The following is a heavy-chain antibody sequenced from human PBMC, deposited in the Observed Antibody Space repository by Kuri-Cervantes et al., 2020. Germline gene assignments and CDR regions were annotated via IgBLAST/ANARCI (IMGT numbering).Heavy chain of an antibody. V-gene: IGHV3-30*02. J-gene: IGHJ4*02. CDR3: AKEASVDFDS. CDR2: ISYGGNRK. Sequence: GGSLRLSCAASGFIFSDYGMHWVRQAPGKGLEWVASISYGGNRKDYGDSVKGRFTLSRDNHKNTLDLQMDSLRTEDTAVYYCAKEASVDFDSWGQGTPVTVSS. CDR1: GFIFSDYG.